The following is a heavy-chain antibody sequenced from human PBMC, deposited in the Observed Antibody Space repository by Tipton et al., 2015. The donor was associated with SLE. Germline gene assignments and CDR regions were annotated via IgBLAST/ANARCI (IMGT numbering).Heavy chain of an antibody. Sequence: TLSLTCTVSGGSLNSYYWSWIRQPPGKGLEWIGFVHYSGSTSYNPSLQSRVTISVDTSKNRFSLKVTSVTAADTALYYCARASGGPGGNYGDDFWGQGTLVTVSS. CDR1: GGSLNSYY. D-gene: IGHD1-26*01. CDR3: ARASGGPGGNYGDDF. J-gene: IGHJ4*02. V-gene: IGHV4-59*07. CDR2: VHYSGST.